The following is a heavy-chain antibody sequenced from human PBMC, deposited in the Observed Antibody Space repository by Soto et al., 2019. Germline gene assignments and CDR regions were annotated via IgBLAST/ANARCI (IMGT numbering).Heavy chain of an antibody. D-gene: IGHD6-13*01. J-gene: IGHJ6*02. V-gene: IGHV3-30*18. CDR2: ISYDGSDK. Sequence: GGSLRLSCAASGFTFSSDWMHWVRQAPGKGLEWVAGISYDGSDKYYADSVKGQFTISRDNSKNTVYLQMNSLKGEDTAVYYCAKDRGAAGGSYYGMDVWGQGTTVTVSS. CDR3: AKDRGAAGGSYYGMDV. CDR1: GFTFSSDW.